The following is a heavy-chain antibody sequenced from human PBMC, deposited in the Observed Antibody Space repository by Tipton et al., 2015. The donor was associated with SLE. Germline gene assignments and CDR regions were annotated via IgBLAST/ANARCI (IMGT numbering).Heavy chain of an antibody. CDR2: IYYSGST. J-gene: IGHJ2*01. V-gene: IGHV4-59*12. CDR1: GGSISSYY. CDR3: ARGRWDSSSWARLWYFDL. D-gene: IGHD6-13*01. Sequence: TLSLTCTVSGGSISSYYWSWIRQPPGKGLEWIGYIYYSGSTNYNPSLKSRVTISVDTSKNQFSLKLSSVTAADTAVYYCARGRWDSSSWARLWYFDLWGRGTLVTVSS.